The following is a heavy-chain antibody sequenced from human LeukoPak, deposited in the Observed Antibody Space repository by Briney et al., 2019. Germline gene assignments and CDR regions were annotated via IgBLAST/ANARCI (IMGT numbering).Heavy chain of an antibody. CDR1: GFSFTDAW. J-gene: IGHJ4*01. Sequence: GGSLRLSCVASGFSFTDAWMTWVRQSPGMGLEWVGRIKSNTNGGTSDYAAPVKGRFAISRDVSKNTLYLQMNSLKPEDTAMYYCTTHSVTVTGTHFWGQGALVTVSS. V-gene: IGHV3-15*07. CDR2: IKSNTNGGTS. CDR3: TTHSVTVTGTHF. D-gene: IGHD6-19*01.